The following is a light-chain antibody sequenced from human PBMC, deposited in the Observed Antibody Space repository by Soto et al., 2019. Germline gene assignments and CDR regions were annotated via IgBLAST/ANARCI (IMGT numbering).Light chain of an antibody. J-gene: IGLJ1*01. V-gene: IGLV2-14*01. CDR2: DVT. CDR3: SSYAISTSYV. Sequence: QSALTQPASVSGSPGQSITISCTGTSSDVGGYDYVSWYQQHPGKAPKLMIYDVTNRPSGVSNRFSGSKSDNTASLTISGLQAEDEASYYCSSYAISTSYVSGTGTKLTVL. CDR1: SSDVGGYDY.